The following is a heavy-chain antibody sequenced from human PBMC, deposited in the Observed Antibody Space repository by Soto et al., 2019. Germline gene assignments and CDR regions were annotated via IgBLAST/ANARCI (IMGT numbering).Heavy chain of an antibody. CDR3: ARRITMIVVDHLDY. V-gene: IGHV1-2*02. D-gene: IGHD3-22*01. Sequence: ASVKVSCKASGYTFTGYYMHWVRQAPGQGLEWMGWINPNSGGTNYAQKFQGRVTMTRDTSISTAYMELSRLRSDDTAVYYCARRITMIVVDHLDYWGQGTLVTVSS. CDR1: GYTFTGYY. J-gene: IGHJ4*02. CDR2: INPNSGGT.